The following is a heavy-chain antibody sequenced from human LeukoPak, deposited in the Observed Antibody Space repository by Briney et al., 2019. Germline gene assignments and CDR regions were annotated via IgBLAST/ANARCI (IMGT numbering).Heavy chain of an antibody. J-gene: IGHJ6*03. CDR2: INPNSGGT. CDR3: ARDEDYCSGGSCYVSYYNYMAV. CDR1: GYTFTGYY. V-gene: IGHV1-2*06. Sequence: ASVKVSCKASGYTFTGYYMHWVRQAPGQGLEWMGRINPNSGGTNYAQKFQGRVTMTRDTSISTAYMELSRLRSDDTAVYYCARDEDYCSGGSCYVSYYNYMAVWGKGTTVTVSS. D-gene: IGHD2-15*01.